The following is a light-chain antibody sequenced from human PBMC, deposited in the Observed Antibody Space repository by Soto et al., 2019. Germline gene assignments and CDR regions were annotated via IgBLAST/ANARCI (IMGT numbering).Light chain of an antibody. CDR2: GAA. J-gene: IGKJ3*01. V-gene: IGKV3-20*01. Sequence: EIVLTQSPGTLSLSPGARATLACRASQSISSSYLAWYQQRPGQAPRLLIFGAAYRATGIPDRFSGSGSGRAFRRTISRLEPEDFAVYYCQKYSSSPRECTCGPGARVGSK. CDR3: QKYSSSPRECT. CDR1: QSISSSY.